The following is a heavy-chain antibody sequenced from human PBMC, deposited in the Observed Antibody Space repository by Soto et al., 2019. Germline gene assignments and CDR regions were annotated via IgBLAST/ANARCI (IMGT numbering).Heavy chain of an antibody. J-gene: IGHJ4*02. CDR2: IWYDGSNK. CDR1: GFTFSSYG. D-gene: IGHD2-15*01. Sequence: GGSLRLSCAASGFTFSSYGMHWVRQAPGKGLEWVAVIWYDGSNKYYADSVKGRFTISRDNSKNTLYLQMNSLRAEDTAVYYCARVPFHVEEAYYLDYWGQGTLVTVSS. V-gene: IGHV3-33*01. CDR3: ARVPFHVEEAYYLDY.